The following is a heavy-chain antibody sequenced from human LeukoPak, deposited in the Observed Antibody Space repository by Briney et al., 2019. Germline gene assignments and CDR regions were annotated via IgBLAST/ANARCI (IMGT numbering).Heavy chain of an antibody. CDR1: GYTFTSYY. CDR3: ARGRTAGIVVVVAATAVFDY. V-gene: IGHV1-46*01. Sequence: GASVKVSCKASGYTFTSYYMHWVRQAPGQGLEWMGIINPSGGSTSYAQKFQGRVTMTRDTSTSTVYMELSSLRSEDTAVYYCARGRTAGIVVVVAATAVFDYWGQGTLVTVSS. J-gene: IGHJ4*02. CDR2: INPSGGST. D-gene: IGHD2-15*01.